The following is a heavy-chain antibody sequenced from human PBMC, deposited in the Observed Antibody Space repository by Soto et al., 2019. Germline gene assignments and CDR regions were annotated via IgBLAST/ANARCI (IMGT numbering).Heavy chain of an antibody. CDR3: ARGPHTVTTELYFDY. CDR1: GGSISSGGYS. CDR2: IYHSGST. D-gene: IGHD4-4*01. J-gene: IGHJ4*02. Sequence: PSETLSLTCAVSGGSISSGGYSWSWIRQPPGKGLEWIGYIYHSGSTYYNPSLKSRVTISVDRSKNQFSLKLSSVTAADTAVYYCARGPHTVTTELYFDYWGQGTLVTVSS. V-gene: IGHV4-30-2*01.